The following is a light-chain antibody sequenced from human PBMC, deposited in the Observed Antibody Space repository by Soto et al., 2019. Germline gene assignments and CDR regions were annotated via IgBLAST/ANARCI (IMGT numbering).Light chain of an antibody. J-gene: IGKJ3*01. V-gene: IGKV3-20*01. Sequence: EIGLTQSPGTLSLSPGERATLSCRASQSVSSNFLAWYQHKPGQAPRLLIYGASSRANGIPDRFSGSGSGTDFTLTISRLEPEDFAVFYCQQYGDSLFTFGPGTKVDIK. CDR3: QQYGDSLFT. CDR1: QSVSSNF. CDR2: GAS.